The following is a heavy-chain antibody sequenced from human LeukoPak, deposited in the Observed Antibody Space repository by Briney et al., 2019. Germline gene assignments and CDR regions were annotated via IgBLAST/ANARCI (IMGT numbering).Heavy chain of an antibody. Sequence: SETLSLTCTVSGDSVRSDTYYWSWIRQPPGKGLEWIGFVYYSGRTNYNPSLRSRVTMSVDTSKNQFSLMLRSVTAADTAVYYCVREATTEYYDSSGYYRQTEVFDAWGQGTKVTVSS. CDR1: GDSVRSDTYY. CDR2: VYYSGRT. CDR3: VREATTEYYDSSGYYRQTEVFDA. J-gene: IGHJ3*01. V-gene: IGHV4-61*01. D-gene: IGHD3-22*01.